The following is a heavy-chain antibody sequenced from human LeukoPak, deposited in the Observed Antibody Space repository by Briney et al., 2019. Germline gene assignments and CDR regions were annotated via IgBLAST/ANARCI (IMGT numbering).Heavy chain of an antibody. D-gene: IGHD6-13*01. Sequence: SETLSLTCAVSGGSISSNSYYWGWIRQPPGKGLEWIGSIYYSGSTYYNPSLKSRVTISVDTSKNQFSLRLSSVTPEDTAVYYCAKAPAEGQELAWYFDLWGRGTLVTVSS. J-gene: IGHJ2*01. CDR1: GGSISSNSYY. CDR3: AKAPAEGQELAWYFDL. V-gene: IGHV4-39*01. CDR2: IYYSGST.